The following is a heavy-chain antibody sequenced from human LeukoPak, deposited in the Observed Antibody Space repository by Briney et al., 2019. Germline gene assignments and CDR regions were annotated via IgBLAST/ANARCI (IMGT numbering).Heavy chain of an antibody. Sequence: GGSLRLSCAASGFTFSSYSMNWVRQAPGKVLEWVSYISSSSSTIYYADSVKGRFTISRDNAKNSLYLQMNSLRDEDTAVYYCARDKAYYYDSSGYWFDYWGQGTLVTVSS. J-gene: IGHJ4*02. CDR1: GFTFSSYS. CDR2: ISSSSSTI. D-gene: IGHD3-22*01. CDR3: ARDKAYYYDSSGYWFDY. V-gene: IGHV3-48*02.